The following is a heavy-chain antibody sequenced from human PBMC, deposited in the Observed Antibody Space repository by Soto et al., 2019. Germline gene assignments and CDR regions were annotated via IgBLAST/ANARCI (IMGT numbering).Heavy chain of an antibody. V-gene: IGHV1-18*01. CDR3: ARDPGARTTWHQAFDL. CDR2: ISTYNGNT. J-gene: IGHJ3*01. CDR1: GYTFTSYG. Sequence: QVQLVQSGAEVKKPGASVKVSCRASGYTFTSYGISWVRQAPGHGPEWMGRISTYNGNTKYVQKLQGRGSMTTDTSSNTDYLELRSLGYDVTAVYYCARDPGARTTWHQAFDLWGQGTMVTVSS. D-gene: IGHD1-26*01.